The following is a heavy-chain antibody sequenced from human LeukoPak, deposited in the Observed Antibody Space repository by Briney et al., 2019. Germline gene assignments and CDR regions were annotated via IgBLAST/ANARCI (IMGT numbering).Heavy chain of an antibody. CDR1: GGTFSSYA. D-gene: IGHD5-24*01. V-gene: IGHV1-69*05. CDR2: IIPIFGTA. Sequence: GASVKVSCKASGGTFSSYAISWVRQAPGQGLEWMGRIIPIFGTANYAQKFQGRVTITTDESTSTAYMELSSLRPEDTAVYYCARDRGRDGYNLWGQGTLVTVSS. J-gene: IGHJ4*02. CDR3: ARDRGRDGYNL.